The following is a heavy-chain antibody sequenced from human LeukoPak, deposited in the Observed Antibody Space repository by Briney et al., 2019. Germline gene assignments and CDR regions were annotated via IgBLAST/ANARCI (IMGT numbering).Heavy chain of an antibody. CDR1: GYFISSGYY. J-gene: IGHJ4*02. CDR2: IYYSGST. V-gene: IGHV4-38-2*02. D-gene: IGHD3-22*01. Sequence: SETLSLTCTVSGYFISSGYYWAWIRQPPGKGLEWIGSIYYSGSTYYNPSLKSRVTISVDTSKNQFSLKLSSVTAADTAVYYCARQSYYDSSGYYHYWGQGTLVTVSS. CDR3: ARQSYYDSSGYYHY.